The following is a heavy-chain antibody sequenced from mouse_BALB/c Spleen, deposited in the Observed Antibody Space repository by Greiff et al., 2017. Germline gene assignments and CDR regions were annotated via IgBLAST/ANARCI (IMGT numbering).Heavy chain of an antibody. J-gene: IGHJ3*01. CDR3: ASYDYDSWCAY. V-gene: IGHV2-9*02. CDR1: GFSLTSYG. CDR2: IWAGGST. Sequence: VQLQESGPGLVAPSQSLSITCTVSGFSLTSYGVHWVRQPPGKGLEWLGVIWAGGSTNYNSALMSRLSISKDNSKSQVFLKMNSLQTDDTAMYYCASYDYDSWCAYWGQGTLVTVSA. D-gene: IGHD2-4*01.